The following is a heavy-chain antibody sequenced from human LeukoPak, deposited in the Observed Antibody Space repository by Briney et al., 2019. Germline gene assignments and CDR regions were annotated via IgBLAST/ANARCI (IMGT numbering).Heavy chain of an antibody. J-gene: IGHJ4*02. Sequence: GRSLRLSCAASGFTFSSYAMHWVRQAPGKGLEWVAFIRYDGSNKYYADSVKGRFTISRDNSKNTLYLQMNSLRAEDTAVYYCAKVRIAAAGWFDYWGQGTLVTVSS. CDR2: IRYDGSNK. V-gene: IGHV3-30*02. D-gene: IGHD6-13*01. CDR3: AKVRIAAAGWFDY. CDR1: GFTFSSYA.